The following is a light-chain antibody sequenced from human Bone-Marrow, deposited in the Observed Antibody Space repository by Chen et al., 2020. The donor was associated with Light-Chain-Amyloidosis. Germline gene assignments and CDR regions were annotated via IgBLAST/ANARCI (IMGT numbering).Light chain of an antibody. CDR2: GTT. CDR3: QSYDRSLSGSV. CDR1: SSNIGANYD. Sequence: QSVLTHPPPLSGAPGQSPTSSCPGSSSNIGANYDVPWYQHLPGTAPKLLIFGTTNRPSGVPDRFSGSKSGTSAALAITGLQAEDEADYYCQSYDRSLSGSVFGGGTKLTVL. J-gene: IGLJ3*02. V-gene: IGLV1-40*01.